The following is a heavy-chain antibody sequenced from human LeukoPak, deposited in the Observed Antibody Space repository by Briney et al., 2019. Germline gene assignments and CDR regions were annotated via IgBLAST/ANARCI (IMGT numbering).Heavy chain of an antibody. V-gene: IGHV3-23*01. J-gene: IGHJ5*02. Sequence: GGSLRLSCTASGFTFSSYAMNWVRQAPGKGLEWVSGIGAGGTFTYYADSVKGRFTIFRDNSRNTLYLQMNSLRADDTAVYYCARGLDPWGQGTLVTVSS. CDR2: IGAGGTFT. CDR3: ARGLDP. CDR1: GFTFSSYA.